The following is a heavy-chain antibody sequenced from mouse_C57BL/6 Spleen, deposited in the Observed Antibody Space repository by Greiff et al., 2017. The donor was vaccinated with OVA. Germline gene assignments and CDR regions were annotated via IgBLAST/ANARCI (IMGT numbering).Heavy chain of an antibody. Sequence: QVQLQQPGAELVKPGASVKMSCKASGYTFTSYWITWVKQRPGQGLEWIGDIYPGSGSTNYNEKFKSKATLTVDTSSSTAYMQLSSLTSEDSAVYYCARRRMVTTGYYYAMDYWGQGTSVTVSS. D-gene: IGHD2-2*01. V-gene: IGHV1-55*01. CDR1: GYTFTSYW. CDR3: ARRRMVTTGYYYAMDY. CDR2: IYPGSGST. J-gene: IGHJ4*01.